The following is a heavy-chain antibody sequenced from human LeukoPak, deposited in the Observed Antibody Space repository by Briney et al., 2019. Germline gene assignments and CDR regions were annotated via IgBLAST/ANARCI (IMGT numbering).Heavy chain of an antibody. Sequence: RPSETLSLTCTVSGGSISSSSYYWGWIRQPPGKGLEWIGSIYYSGSTYYNPSLKSRVTISVDTSKNQFSLKLSSVTAADTAVYYCARDSRGYSGYDLSGLFDYWGQGTLVTVSS. CDR3: ARDSRGYSGYDLSGLFDY. CDR2: IYYSGST. V-gene: IGHV4-39*07. J-gene: IGHJ4*02. CDR1: GGSISSSSYY. D-gene: IGHD5-12*01.